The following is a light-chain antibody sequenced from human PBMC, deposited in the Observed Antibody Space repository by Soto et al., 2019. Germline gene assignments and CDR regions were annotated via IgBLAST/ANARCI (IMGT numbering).Light chain of an antibody. V-gene: IGKV3-20*01. CDR1: QSVSSSY. CDR3: KHYGRPSAT. J-gene: IGKJ1*01. CDR2: GAS. Sequence: EIVLTQSPGTLSLSPGERATLSCRASQSVSSSYLAWYQQKPGQAPRLLIYGASSRATGIPDRFSGSGSGTDFTLTISRLEPEDCAVYYGKHYGRPSATFGQGTKVEIK.